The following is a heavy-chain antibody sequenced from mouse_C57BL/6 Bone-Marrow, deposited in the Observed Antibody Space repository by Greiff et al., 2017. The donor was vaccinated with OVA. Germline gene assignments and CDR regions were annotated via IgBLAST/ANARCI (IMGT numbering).Heavy chain of an antibody. CDR3: ARGAMITRWYFDV. Sequence: EVQLQQSGAELVRPGSSVNMSCKTSGYTFTSYGINWVKQRPGQGLEWIGYIYIGNGYTEYNEKFKGKATLTSAPSSSTAYMQLSSLTSEDSAIYVCARGAMITRWYFDVWGTGTTVTVSA. V-gene: IGHV1-58*01. D-gene: IGHD2-4*01. CDR2: IYIGNGYT. CDR1: GYTFTSYG. J-gene: IGHJ1*03.